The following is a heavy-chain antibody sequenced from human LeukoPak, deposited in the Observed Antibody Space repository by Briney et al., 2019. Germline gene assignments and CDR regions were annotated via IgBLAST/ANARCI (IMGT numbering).Heavy chain of an antibody. V-gene: IGHV3-30*18. J-gene: IGHJ4*02. Sequence: GGSLRLSCAASGFTFSSYGMHWVRQAPGKGLEWVAVISYDGSNKYYADSVKGRFTISRDNSKNTLYLQMNSLRAEDTAVYYCAKDGRVAGLDYWGQGTLVTVSS. D-gene: IGHD6-19*01. CDR2: ISYDGSNK. CDR1: GFTFSSYG. CDR3: AKDGRVAGLDY.